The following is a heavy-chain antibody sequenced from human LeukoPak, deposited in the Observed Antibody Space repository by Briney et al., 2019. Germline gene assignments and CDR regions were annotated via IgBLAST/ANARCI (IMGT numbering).Heavy chain of an antibody. J-gene: IGHJ3*02. V-gene: IGHV3-23*01. CDR3: AKDPNGDYIGGFDM. D-gene: IGHD2-15*01. CDR2: ISASGSRT. Sequence: GGSLRLSCEGSGFISNNYAMSGVRQAPGKRPEWVSGISASGSRTHYADSVKGRLIIPRDSSKNMVFLQMNSLRVEDTALYFCAKDPNGDYIGGFDMWGQGTMVTVSS. CDR1: GFISNNYA.